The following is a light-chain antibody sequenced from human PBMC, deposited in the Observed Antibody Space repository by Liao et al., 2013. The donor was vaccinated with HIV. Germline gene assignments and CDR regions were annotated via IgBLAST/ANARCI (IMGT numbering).Light chain of an antibody. J-gene: IGLJ3*02. Sequence: SYVLTQPPSVSVAPGKTARITCGGNNIGSKSVHWYQQKPGQAPVLVIFYDSDRPSGIPERFSGSNSGNTATTATLTISRVEAGDEADYYCQVWDSSSDHWVFGGGTEADRP. V-gene: IGLV3-21*04. CDR3: QVWDSSSDHWV. CDR1: NIGSKS. CDR2: YDS.